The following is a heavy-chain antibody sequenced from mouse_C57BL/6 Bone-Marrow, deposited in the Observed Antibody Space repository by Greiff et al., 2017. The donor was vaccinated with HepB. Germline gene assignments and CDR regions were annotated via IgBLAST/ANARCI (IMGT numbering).Heavy chain of an antibody. Sequence: QVHVKQSGAELVRPGASVTLSCKASGYTFTDYEMHWVKQTPVHGLEWIGAIDPETGGTAYNQKFKGKAILTADKSSSTAYMELRSLTAEDSAVYYCTRDLGGYWGQGTTLTVSS. J-gene: IGHJ2*01. D-gene: IGHD3-3*01. CDR3: TRDLGGY. V-gene: IGHV1-15*01. CDR2: IDPETGGT. CDR1: GYTFTDYE.